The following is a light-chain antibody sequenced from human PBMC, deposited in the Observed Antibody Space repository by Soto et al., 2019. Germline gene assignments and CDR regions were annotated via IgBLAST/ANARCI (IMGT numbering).Light chain of an antibody. Sequence: IVLPLSHGTLSFSPGERATLSCRASQSVSSSSLAWYQQKRGQAPRLLIHGASNRATGIPDRFSGSGSGTDFTLTISRLEPEDFVVYYCQQYGGSPRTFGQGTKVDIK. CDR3: QQYGGSPRT. CDR1: QSVSSSS. J-gene: IGKJ1*01. V-gene: IGKV3-20*01. CDR2: GAS.